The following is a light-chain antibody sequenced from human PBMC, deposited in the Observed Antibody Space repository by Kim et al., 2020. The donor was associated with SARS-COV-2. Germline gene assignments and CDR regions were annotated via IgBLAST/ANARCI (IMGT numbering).Light chain of an antibody. J-gene: IGLJ3*02. V-gene: IGLV3-19*01. CDR2: GKN. CDR3: CSRDSNNKVV. CDR1: SLRSYY. Sequence: SSELTQDPAVSVALGQTVRITCQGDSLRSYYATWYQQKPGQAPILVIYGKNNRPSGIPDRFSGSSSGNTASLTITGAQAADEADYFCCSRDSNNKVVFGGGTILTIL.